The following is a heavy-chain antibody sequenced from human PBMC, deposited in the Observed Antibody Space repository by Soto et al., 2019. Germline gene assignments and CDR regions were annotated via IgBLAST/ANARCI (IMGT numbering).Heavy chain of an antibody. CDR3: ARPHIRWRVAAFDI. Sequence: QLQLQESGPGLVKPSETLSLTCTVSGGSISSSSYYWGWIRQPPGKGLEWIGSIYYSGSTYYNPSLKSRVTISVDTSKNQFSLKLSSVTAADTAVYYCARPHIRWRVAAFDIWGQGTMVTVSS. CDR1: GGSISSSSYY. J-gene: IGHJ3*02. CDR2: IYYSGST. V-gene: IGHV4-39*01. D-gene: IGHD4-17*01.